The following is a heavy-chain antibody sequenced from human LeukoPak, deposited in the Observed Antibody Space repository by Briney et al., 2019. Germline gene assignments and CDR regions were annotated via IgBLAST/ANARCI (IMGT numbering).Heavy chain of an antibody. Sequence: PSETLSLTCAVYGGSFSGYYWSWIRQPPGKGLERIGEINHSGSTNYNPSLKSRVTISVDTSKNQFSLRLSSVTAADTAVYYCARRYGTTHHRYFDLWGRGTLVTVSS. J-gene: IGHJ2*01. CDR3: ARRYGTTHHRYFDL. D-gene: IGHD4-11*01. CDR1: GGSFSGYY. CDR2: INHSGST. V-gene: IGHV4-34*01.